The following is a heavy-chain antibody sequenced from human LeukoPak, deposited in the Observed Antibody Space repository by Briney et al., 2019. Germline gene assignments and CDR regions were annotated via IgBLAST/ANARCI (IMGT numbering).Heavy chain of an antibody. CDR1: GFTFSSYA. V-gene: IGHV3-30*04. Sequence: GGSLRLSCAASGFTFSSYAMHWVRQAPGKGLEWVAVISYDGSNKYYADSVKGRFTISRDNSKNTLYLQMNSLRAEDTAVYYCAREPKYYDFWSGYRDAFDIWGQGTMVTVSS. D-gene: IGHD3-3*01. CDR3: AREPKYYDFWSGYRDAFDI. J-gene: IGHJ3*02. CDR2: ISYDGSNK.